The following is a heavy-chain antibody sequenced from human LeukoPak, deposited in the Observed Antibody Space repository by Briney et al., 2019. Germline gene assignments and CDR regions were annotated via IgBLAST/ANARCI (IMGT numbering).Heavy chain of an antibody. J-gene: IGHJ4*02. CDR2: IIPIFGIA. V-gene: IGHV1-69*04. CDR3: ASLMRTRNHLFDY. CDR1: GGTFSSYA. Sequence: GASVKVSCKASGGTFSSYAISWVRQAPGQGLEWMGRIIPIFGIANYAQKFQGRVTITADKSTSTAYMELSSLRSEDTAVYYCASLMRTRNHLFDYWGQGTLVTVSS. D-gene: IGHD1-14*01.